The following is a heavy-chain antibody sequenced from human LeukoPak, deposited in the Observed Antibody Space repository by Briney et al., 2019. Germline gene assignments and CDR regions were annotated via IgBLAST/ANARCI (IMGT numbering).Heavy chain of an antibody. Sequence: SETLSLTCTVSGGSISSYYWSWIRQPPGKGLEWIGYIYYSGSTNYNPSLKSRVTISVGTSKNQFSLKLSSVTAADTAVYYYALGYCSGGSCYGFDYWGQGTLVTVSS. CDR2: IYYSGST. CDR1: GGSISSYY. D-gene: IGHD2-15*01. CDR3: ALGYCSGGSCYGFDY. V-gene: IGHV4-59*01. J-gene: IGHJ4*02.